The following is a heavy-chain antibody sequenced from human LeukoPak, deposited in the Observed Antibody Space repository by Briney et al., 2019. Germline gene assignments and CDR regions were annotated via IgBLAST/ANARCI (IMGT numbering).Heavy chain of an antibody. D-gene: IGHD1-1*01. CDR2: IKQDGSEK. Sequence: GGSLRLSCVASGFTFSDSWMSWVRQAPGKGLEWVADIKQDGSEKDYVDSVRGRFTISRDNAKNSLYLQMNSLRAEDTAVYYCATYTNWVAEDVWGQGTTVSVSS. V-gene: IGHV3-7*01. J-gene: IGHJ6*02. CDR3: ATYTNWVAEDV. CDR1: GFTFSDSW.